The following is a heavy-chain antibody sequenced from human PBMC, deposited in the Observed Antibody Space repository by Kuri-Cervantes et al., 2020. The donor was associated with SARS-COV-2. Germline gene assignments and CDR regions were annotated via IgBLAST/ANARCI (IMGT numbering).Heavy chain of an antibody. CDR2: IYYSGST. J-gene: IGHJ4*02. V-gene: IGHV4-39*07. D-gene: IGHD6-13*01. Sequence: ESLKISCTVSGGSISSSSYYWGWIRQPPGKGLEWIGSIYYSGSTYYNPSLKSRVTISVDTSKNQFSLKLSSVTAADTAVYYCAREQPDATFFDYWGQGTLVTVSS. CDR1: GGSISSSSYY. CDR3: AREQPDATFFDY.